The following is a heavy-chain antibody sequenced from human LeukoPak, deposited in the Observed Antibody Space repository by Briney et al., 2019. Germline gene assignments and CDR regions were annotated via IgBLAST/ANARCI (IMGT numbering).Heavy chain of an antibody. CDR1: GYTFTDYH. CDR3: ARAVQGYYYGMDV. CDR2: INPNSGDT. Sequence: ASVEVSCKAFGYTFTDYHMHWVRQAPGQGLEWMGWINPNSGDTNYAQKFQGRVTMTRDTTISTAYMELSRLRSDDTAVYYCARAVQGYYYGMDVWGQGTTVTVSS. V-gene: IGHV1-2*02. J-gene: IGHJ6*02. D-gene: IGHD1-1*01.